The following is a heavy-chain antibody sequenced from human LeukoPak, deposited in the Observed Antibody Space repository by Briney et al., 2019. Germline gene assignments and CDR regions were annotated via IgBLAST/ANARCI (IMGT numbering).Heavy chain of an antibody. CDR1: GFXINSYW. CDR3: ARDPFSGSYYGVNY. J-gene: IGHJ4*02. Sequence: GGSLRLSCAASGFXINSYWISWVRQPPGKGLEWVGNIEKDGSDKYYVDSVKGRFTISRDNAKNSLYLQMSSLRAEDTAVYYCARDPFSGSYYGVNYWGQGTLVTVSS. D-gene: IGHD1-26*01. CDR2: IEKDGSDK. V-gene: IGHV3-7*04.